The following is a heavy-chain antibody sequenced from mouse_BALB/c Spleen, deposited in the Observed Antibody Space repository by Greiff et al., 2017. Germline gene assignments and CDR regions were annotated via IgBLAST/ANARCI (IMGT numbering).Heavy chain of an antibody. CDR3: ARRADYGSPYYYAMDY. J-gene: IGHJ4*01. Sequence: EVQRVESGGGLVQPGGSLKLSCAASGFTFSSYTMSWVRQTPEKRLEWVAYISNGGGSTYYPDTVKGRFTISRDNAKNTLYLQMSSLKSEDTAMYYCARRADYGSPYYYAMDYWGQGTSVTVSS. CDR2: ISNGGGST. CDR1: GFTFSSYT. V-gene: IGHV5-12-2*01. D-gene: IGHD1-1*01.